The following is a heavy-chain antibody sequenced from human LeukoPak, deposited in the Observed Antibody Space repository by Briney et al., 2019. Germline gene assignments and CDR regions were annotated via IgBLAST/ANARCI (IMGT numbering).Heavy chain of an antibody. Sequence: SETLSLTCTVSGGSISSGSYYWSWIRQPAGKGLEWIGRIYSSGSTNYNPSLKSRVTISVDTSKNQFSPKLSSVTAADTAVYYCARQRRYSSSSFDPWGQGTLVTVSS. J-gene: IGHJ5*02. CDR1: GGSISSGSYY. V-gene: IGHV4-61*02. CDR3: ARQRRYSSSSFDP. CDR2: IYSSGST. D-gene: IGHD6-6*01.